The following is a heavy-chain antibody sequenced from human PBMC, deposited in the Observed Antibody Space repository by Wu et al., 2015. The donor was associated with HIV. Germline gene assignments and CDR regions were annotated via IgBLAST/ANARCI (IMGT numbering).Heavy chain of an antibody. CDR3: ARDRPYIAVAGTGSWFDP. CDR1: GYTFTGYY. Sequence: QVQLVQSGAEVKKPGASVKVSCKASGYTFTGYYMHWVRQAPGQGLEWMGWINPNSGGTNYAQKFQGRVTMTRDTSISTAYMELSRLRSDDTAVYYCARDRPYIAVAGTGSWFDPWGQGTLVTVSS. CDR2: INPNSGGT. J-gene: IGHJ5*02. V-gene: IGHV1-2*02. D-gene: IGHD6-19*01.